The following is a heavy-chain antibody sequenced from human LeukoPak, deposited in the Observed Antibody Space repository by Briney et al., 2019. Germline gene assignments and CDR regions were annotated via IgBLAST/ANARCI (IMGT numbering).Heavy chain of an antibody. Sequence: PGGSLRLSCAASGFTFSSYAMHWVRQAPGKGLEWVASISYDGVDKYYADSLKGRFTTSRDNSKNSVYLQMDSLRVEDTAMYYCAKDVDTVMDWANDAFDVWGQGTMVIVSS. V-gene: IGHV3-30-3*01. CDR1: GFTFSSYA. D-gene: IGHD5-18*01. CDR3: AKDVDTVMDWANDAFDV. J-gene: IGHJ3*01. CDR2: ISYDGVDK.